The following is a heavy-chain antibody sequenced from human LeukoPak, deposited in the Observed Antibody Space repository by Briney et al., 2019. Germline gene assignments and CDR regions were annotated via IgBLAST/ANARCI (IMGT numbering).Heavy chain of an antibody. CDR3: ARGGSGGYYGSGSYYMGHNWFDP. CDR2: INHSGNT. CDR1: GGSFSGYY. Sequence: ETLSLTCAVYGGSFSGYYWSWIRQPPGKGLEWIGEINHSGNTNYNPSLKSRVTISPDTSKTQFSLKLSSVTAADTAVYYCARGGSGGYYGSGSYYMGHNWFDPWGQGTLVTVSS. D-gene: IGHD3-10*01. J-gene: IGHJ5*02. V-gene: IGHV4-34*01.